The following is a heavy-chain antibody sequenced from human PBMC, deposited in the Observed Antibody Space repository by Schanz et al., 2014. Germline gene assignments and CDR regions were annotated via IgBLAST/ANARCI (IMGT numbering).Heavy chain of an antibody. CDR3: TRDRGALINHNDALDL. V-gene: IGHV3-21*01. J-gene: IGHJ3*01. CDR1: GFTFSSYA. Sequence: EVQLVESGGGLVQPGGSLRFSCAASGFTFSSYAMSWVRQAPGKGLEWVSCITGGSTTYTYYADSVRGRFTISRDNAKSSVYLQMNSLRAEDTAVYYCTRDRGALINHNDALDLWGQGTMVSVSS. D-gene: IGHD3-16*01. CDR2: ITGGSTTYT.